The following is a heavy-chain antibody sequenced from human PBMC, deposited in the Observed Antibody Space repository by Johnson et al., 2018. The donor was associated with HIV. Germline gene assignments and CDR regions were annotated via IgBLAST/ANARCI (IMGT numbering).Heavy chain of an antibody. D-gene: IGHD2-2*02. Sequence: QVQLVESGGGLVKPGGSLRLSCAASGFTFSDYYMTWIRQAPGKGLEWVSYISSSGSTIYYADSVKGRFTISRDNIRNSLYLQMNSLRPEDTALYYCVKDIASGYTNGGTLDIWGQGTMVTVSS. CDR1: GFTFSDYY. CDR3: VKDIASGYTNGGTLDI. CDR2: ISSSGSTI. V-gene: IGHV3-11*01. J-gene: IGHJ3*02.